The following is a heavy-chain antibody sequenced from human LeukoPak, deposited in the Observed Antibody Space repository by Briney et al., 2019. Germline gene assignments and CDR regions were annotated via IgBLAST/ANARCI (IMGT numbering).Heavy chain of an antibody. D-gene: IGHD2-21*01. CDR1: GFTVSSNY. J-gene: IGHJ3*02. CDR3: ARDVVERYAFDT. V-gene: IGHV3-53*01. Sequence: GGSLRLSCAASGFTVSSNYMSWVRQAPGKGLEWVSVIYSGSNTDYAGSVKGRFTISRDNSKNTLYLQMNSLRAEDTAVYYCARDVVERYAFDTWGQGTMVTVSS. CDR2: IYSGSNT.